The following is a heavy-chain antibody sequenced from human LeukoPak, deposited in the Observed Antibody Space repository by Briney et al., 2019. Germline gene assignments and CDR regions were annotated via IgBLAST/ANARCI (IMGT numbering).Heavy chain of an antibody. CDR1: GYTFTSYY. J-gene: IGHJ4*02. Sequence: ASVKVSCKASGYTFTSYYIHWVRQAPGQGLEWMGKINPSGGSTSYAQKFQGRVTMTRDTSTSTVYMELSSLRSEDTAVYYCATGAGIAAAGPKADYWGQGTLVTVSS. CDR2: INPSGGST. V-gene: IGHV1-46*01. D-gene: IGHD6-13*01. CDR3: ATGAGIAAAGPKADY.